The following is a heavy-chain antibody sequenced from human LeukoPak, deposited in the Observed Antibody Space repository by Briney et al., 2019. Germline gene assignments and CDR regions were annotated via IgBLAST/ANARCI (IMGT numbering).Heavy chain of an antibody. CDR3: ARVWVVAGSGERAFDI. V-gene: IGHV3-11*06. J-gene: IGHJ3*02. CDR2: ISSSSSYT. CDR1: GFTFSDYY. D-gene: IGHD6-19*01. Sequence: PGGSLRLSCAASGFTFSDYYMSWIRQAPGKGLEWVSYISSSSSYTNYADSVKGRFTISRDNAKNSLYLQMNSLRAEDTAVYYCARVWVVAGSGERAFDIWGQGTIVTVSS.